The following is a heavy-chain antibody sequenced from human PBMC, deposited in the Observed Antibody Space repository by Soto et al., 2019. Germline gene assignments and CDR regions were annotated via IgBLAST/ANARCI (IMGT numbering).Heavy chain of an antibody. CDR3: ARLIANEYYFDY. J-gene: IGHJ4*02. D-gene: IGHD3-22*01. CDR1: GFTVSSNY. Sequence: GSLRLSCAASGFTVSSNYMSWVRQAPGKGLEWVSVIYSGGSTYYADSVKGRFTISRDNSKNTLYLQMNSLRAEDTAVYYCARLIANEYYFDYWGQGTLVTVSS. V-gene: IGHV3-53*01. CDR2: IYSGGST.